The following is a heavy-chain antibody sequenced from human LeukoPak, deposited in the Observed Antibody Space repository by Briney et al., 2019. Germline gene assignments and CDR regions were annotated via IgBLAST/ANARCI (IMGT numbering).Heavy chain of an antibody. J-gene: IGHJ4*02. Sequence: ASVKVSCKASGYTFTGYYMHWVRQAPGQGLEWMGRINPNSGGTNYAPKFQGRVTMTRDTSISTAYMELSRLRSDDTAVYYCARGRWLQFQDYWGQGTLVTVSS. CDR1: GYTFTGYY. V-gene: IGHV1-2*06. CDR2: INPNSGGT. D-gene: IGHD5-24*01. CDR3: ARGRWLQFQDY.